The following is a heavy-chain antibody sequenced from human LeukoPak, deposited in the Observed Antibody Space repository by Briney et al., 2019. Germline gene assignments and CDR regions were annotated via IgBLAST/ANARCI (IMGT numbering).Heavy chain of an antibody. CDR1: GFSFSSWV. CDR3: ARDPGNS. J-gene: IGHJ4*02. CDR2: ISYDGSNK. V-gene: IGHV3-30*04. Sequence: GGALRLSCAASGFSFSSWVMLGVRQAPGKGLEWVAVISYDGSNKYYADSVKGRFTISRDNSKNTLYLQMNSLRAEDTAVYYCARDPGNSWGQGTLVTVSS. D-gene: IGHD2/OR15-2a*01.